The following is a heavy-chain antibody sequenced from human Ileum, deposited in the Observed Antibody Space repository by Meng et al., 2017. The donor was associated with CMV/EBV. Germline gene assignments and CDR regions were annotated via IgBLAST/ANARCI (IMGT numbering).Heavy chain of an antibody. CDR2: IYYSGST. CDR1: GGSVSSGSYY. CDR3: ARERYCGGDCSNWFDP. D-gene: IGHD2-21*01. Sequence: GSLRLSCTVSGGSVSSGSYYWSWIRQPQGKGLEWIGYIYYSGSTNYNPYLKSRVTISVDTSKNQFSLKLSSVTAADTAVYYCARERYCGGDCSNWFDPWGQGTMVTVSS. J-gene: IGHJ5*02. V-gene: IGHV4-61*01.